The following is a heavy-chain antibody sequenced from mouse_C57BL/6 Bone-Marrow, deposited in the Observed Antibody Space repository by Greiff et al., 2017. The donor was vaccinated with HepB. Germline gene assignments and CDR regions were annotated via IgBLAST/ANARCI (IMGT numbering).Heavy chain of an antibody. V-gene: IGHV1-69*01. J-gene: IGHJ2*01. Sequence: VQLQQPGAELVMPGASVKLSCKASGYTFTSYWMHWVKQRPGQGLEWIGEIDPSDSYTNYNQKFKGKSTLTVDTSSSTAYMQLSSLTSEDSAVYYCGNYYGSSYNYWGQGTTLTVSS. CDR3: GNYYGSSYNY. CDR2: IDPSDSYT. CDR1: GYTFTSYW. D-gene: IGHD1-1*01.